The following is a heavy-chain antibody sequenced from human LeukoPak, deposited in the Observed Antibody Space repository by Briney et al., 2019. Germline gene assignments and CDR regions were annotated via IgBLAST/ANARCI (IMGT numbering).Heavy chain of an antibody. D-gene: IGHD3-22*01. CDR2: IYYSGST. CDR3: ASRPGYGSSGYLDY. V-gene: IGHV4-59*01. CDR1: GGSISSYY. J-gene: IGHJ4*02. Sequence: KPSETLSLTCTVSGGSISSYYWSWIRQPPGKGLEWIGYIYYSGSTNYNPSLKSRVTISVDTSKNQFSLKLSSVTAADTAVYYCASRPGYGSSGYLDYWGQGTLVTVSS.